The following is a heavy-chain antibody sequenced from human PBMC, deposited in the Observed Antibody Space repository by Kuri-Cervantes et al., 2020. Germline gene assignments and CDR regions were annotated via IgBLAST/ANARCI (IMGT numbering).Heavy chain of an antibody. CDR3: ARVIVVVVAARGYYFDF. J-gene: IGHJ4*02. CDR1: GYSFTSYW. Sequence: KVSCKGSGYSFTSYWIGWVRQMPGKGLEWMGIIYPGDSDTRYSPSFQGQVTISADKSISTAYLQWSSLKASDTAMYYCARVIVVVVAARGYYFDFWGQGTLVTVSS. V-gene: IGHV5-51*01. CDR2: IYPGDSDT. D-gene: IGHD2-15*01.